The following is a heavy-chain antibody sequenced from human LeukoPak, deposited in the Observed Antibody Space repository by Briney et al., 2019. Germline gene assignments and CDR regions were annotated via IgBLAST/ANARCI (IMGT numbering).Heavy chain of an antibody. V-gene: IGHV3-30-3*01. CDR2: ISYDGNHQ. J-gene: IGHJ5*02. D-gene: IGHD1-26*01. Sequence: PGMSLGLSCVAPGFIFSYHSMHWVRQAPGKGLEWLTSISYDGNHQKCADSVKGRFTISRDNSKNTLYLQMSTLRIEDTAVYYCARERQNHSGNCFDLWGQGTLVSVYS. CDR3: ARERQNHSGNCFDL. CDR1: GFIFSYHS.